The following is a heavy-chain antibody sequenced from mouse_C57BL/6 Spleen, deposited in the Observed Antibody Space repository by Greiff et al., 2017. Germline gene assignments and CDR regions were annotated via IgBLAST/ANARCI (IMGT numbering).Heavy chain of an antibody. CDR1: GYTFTDYE. D-gene: IGHD2-4*01. Sequence: QVKLQQSGAELVRPGASVTLSCKASGYTFTDYEMHWVKQTPVHGLEWVGAIDPETGGTAYNQKFKGKAILTADKSSITAYIELRCRTSEVSAVYYCTHYDYEEGAIAYWGQGTSVTVSS. J-gene: IGHJ4*01. CDR2: IDPETGGT. V-gene: IGHV1-15*01. CDR3: THYDYEEGAIAY.